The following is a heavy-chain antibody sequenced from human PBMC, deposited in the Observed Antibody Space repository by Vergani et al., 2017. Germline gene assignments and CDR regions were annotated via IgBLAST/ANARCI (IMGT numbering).Heavy chain of an antibody. D-gene: IGHD2-15*01. CDR2: ISASGNA. Sequence: QVQLQASGPGRVKPSQTLSLTCTMSGGSISAGYYFWSWIRQPAGKGLEWLGHISASGNASHSPSLKTRVPMSVDTSKNQFSLTVTSVTAADTAIYFLARRGGGYYSGGRVHPLRTAFDVWGHGTVVTVSS. CDR3: ARRGGGYYSGGRVHPLRTAFDV. J-gene: IGHJ3*01. CDR1: GGSISAGYYF. V-gene: IGHV4-61*02.